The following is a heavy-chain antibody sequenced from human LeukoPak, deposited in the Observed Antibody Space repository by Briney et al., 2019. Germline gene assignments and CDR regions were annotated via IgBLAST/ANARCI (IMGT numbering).Heavy chain of an antibody. CDR3: ARGGRSVIFSGKKILDY. V-gene: IGHV3-30*02. J-gene: IGHJ4*02. Sequence: GGSLRLSCAASGFTFSSYGMHWVRQAPGKGLEWVAFIRYDGSNKYYADSVKGRFTISRDNSKNTLYLQMNSLRAEDTAVYYCARGGRSVIFSGKKILDYWGQGTLVTVSS. CDR1: GFTFSSYG. CDR2: IRYDGSNK. D-gene: IGHD3-9*01.